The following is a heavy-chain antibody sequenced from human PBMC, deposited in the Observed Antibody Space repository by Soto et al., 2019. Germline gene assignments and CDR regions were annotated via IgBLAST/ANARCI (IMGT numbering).Heavy chain of an antibody. J-gene: IGHJ6*04. CDR3: AKDRIPAPPMRV. CDR2: ISYDGSNK. V-gene: IGHV3-30*18. CDR1: GFTFSSYG. Sequence: PGGSLRLSCAASGFTFSSYGMHWVRQAPGKGLEWVAVISYDGSNKYYADSVKGRFTISRDNSKNTLYLQMNSLRAEDTAVYYCAKDRIPAPPMRVWGKGTTVTVSS. D-gene: IGHD2-15*01.